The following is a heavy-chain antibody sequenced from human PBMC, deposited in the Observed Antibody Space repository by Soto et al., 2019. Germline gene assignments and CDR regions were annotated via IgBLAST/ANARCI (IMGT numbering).Heavy chain of an antibody. V-gene: IGHV3-74*01. CDR1: GFTFSTYW. CDR3: ARDRGPTLSFDY. CDR2: INSVGSST. Sequence: EVQLVESGGGLAQPGGSLRLSCAASGFTFSTYWMHWVRQSPGKGLVWVSRINSVGSSTFYADSVKGRFTISRDNAKNTMYLQMSSLRVEDTAVYYCARDRGPTLSFDYWGQGTLVTVSS. J-gene: IGHJ4*02. D-gene: IGHD3-16*01.